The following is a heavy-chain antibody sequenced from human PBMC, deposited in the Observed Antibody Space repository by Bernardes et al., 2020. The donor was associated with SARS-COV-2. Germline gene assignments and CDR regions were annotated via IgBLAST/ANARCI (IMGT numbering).Heavy chain of an antibody. CDR1: GFTFSSYE. J-gene: IGHJ4*02. D-gene: IGHD2-15*01. Sequence: GGSLRLSCAASGFTFSSYEMNWVRQAPGKGLEWLSYIGSSGNTIYYADSVKGRFTISRDNPKNSLYLQMNSLRAEDTAVYYCARLCSGGGCYPDFDYWGQGTLVTVSS. V-gene: IGHV3-48*03. CDR3: ARLCSGGGCYPDFDY. CDR2: IGSSGNTI.